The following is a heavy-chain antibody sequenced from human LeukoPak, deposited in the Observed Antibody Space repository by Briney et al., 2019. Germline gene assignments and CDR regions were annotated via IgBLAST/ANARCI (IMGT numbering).Heavy chain of an antibody. J-gene: IGHJ4*02. Sequence: SVKVSCKASGGTFSSYAISWVRQAPGQGLEWMGGIIPIFGTANYAQKFQGRVTITADESTSTAYMELSSLRSEDTAVYYCARVRVFRYCSSTSCYTPRIAPEKETLFDYWGQGTLVTVSS. CDR3: ARVRVFRYCSSTSCYTPRIAPEKETLFDY. V-gene: IGHV1-69*13. D-gene: IGHD2-2*02. CDR1: GGTFSSYA. CDR2: IIPIFGTA.